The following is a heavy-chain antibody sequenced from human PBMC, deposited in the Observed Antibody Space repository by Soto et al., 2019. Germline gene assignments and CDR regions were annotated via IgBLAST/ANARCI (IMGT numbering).Heavy chain of an antibody. Sequence: QVQLVQSGAEVKKPGASVKVSCKVSGYTLTELSMHWVRQAPGKGLEWMGGFDPEDGETIYAQKFQGRVTMTEDTSPDTAYMELSSLRSEDTAVYYCATAGLLRYFDCSHRYSFDYWGHGTLVTVSS. CDR2: FDPEDGET. J-gene: IGHJ4*01. D-gene: IGHD3-9*01. V-gene: IGHV1-24*01. CDR3: ATAGLLRYFDCSHRYSFDY. CDR1: GYTLTELS.